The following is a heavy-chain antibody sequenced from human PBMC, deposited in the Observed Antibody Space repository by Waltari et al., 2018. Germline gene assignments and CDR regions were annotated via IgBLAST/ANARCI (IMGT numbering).Heavy chain of an antibody. CDR2: SSGSDDS. J-gene: IGHJ4*02. CDR3: ASRYGWPSNDY. D-gene: IGHD5-18*01. V-gene: IGHV3-23*04. Sequence: EVQLVESGGDLVQPGGSLRLSCAASGFTFSNYAMNWVRQAPGKGREWVSASSGSDDSYYADSVRGRFTISRDNSKNTLFLQMNSLRAEDTAVYYCASRYGWPSNDYWGQGTLVTVSS. CDR1: GFTFSNYA.